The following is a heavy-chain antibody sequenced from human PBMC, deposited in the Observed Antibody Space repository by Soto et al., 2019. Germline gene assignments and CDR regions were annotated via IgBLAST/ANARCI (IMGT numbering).Heavy chain of an antibody. V-gene: IGHV4-59*08. Sequence: SETLSLTCTVSGGSISSYYWSWIRQPPGKGLEWIGYIYYSGSTNYNPSLKSRVTISVDTSKNQFSLKLSSVTAADTAVYYCARHGYGDVILTGYYLVDSRVQGAPVTVSS. CDR3: ARHGYGDVILTGYYLVDS. D-gene: IGHD3-9*01. CDR1: GGSISSYY. CDR2: IYYSGST. J-gene: IGHJ4*02.